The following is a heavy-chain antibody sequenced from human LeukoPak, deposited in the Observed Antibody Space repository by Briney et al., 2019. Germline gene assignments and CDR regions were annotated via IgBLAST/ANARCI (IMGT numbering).Heavy chain of an antibody. CDR1: GYIFTGYY. J-gene: IGHJ3*02. V-gene: IGHV1-2*02. CDR2: VIPNSGGT. CDR3: ARGVLLQGRGAFDI. Sequence: GASVKVSCKASGYIFTGYYIHWVRQAPGQGLEWMGWVIPNSGGTNYAQNFQGRVTMTRDASISTAYMELSSLTYDDTAIYYCARGVLLQGRGAFDIWGQGSMVTVSS. D-gene: IGHD2-21*02.